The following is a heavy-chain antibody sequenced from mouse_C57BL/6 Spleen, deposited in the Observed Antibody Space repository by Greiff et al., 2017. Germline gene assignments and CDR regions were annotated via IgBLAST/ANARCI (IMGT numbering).Heavy chain of an antibody. J-gene: IGHJ1*03. CDR3: ARRGGSSYGEYFDV. CDR2: IDPSDSYT. D-gene: IGHD1-1*01. CDR1: GYTFTSYW. V-gene: IGHV1-59*01. Sequence: QVQLQQPGAELVRPGTSVKLSCKASGYTFTSYWMHWVKQRPGQGLEWIGVIDPSDSYTNYNQKFKGKATLTVDTSSSTAYMQLSSLTSEDSAVYYCARRGGSSYGEYFDVWGTGTTVTVSS.